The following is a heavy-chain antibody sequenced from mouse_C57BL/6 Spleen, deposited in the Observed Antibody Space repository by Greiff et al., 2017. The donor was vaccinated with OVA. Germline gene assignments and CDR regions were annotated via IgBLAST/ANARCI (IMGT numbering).Heavy chain of an antibody. CDR3: ARHGGYYGSSYFDY. CDR2: ISSGGSYT. D-gene: IGHD1-1*01. V-gene: IGHV5-6*01. J-gene: IGHJ2*01. CDR1: GFTFSSYG. Sequence: EVQVVESGGDLVKPGGSLKLSCAASGFTFSSYGMSWVRQTPDKRLEWVATISSGGSYTYYPDSVKGRFTISRDNAKNTLYLQMSSLKYEDTAMYYCARHGGYYGSSYFDYWGQGTTLTVSS.